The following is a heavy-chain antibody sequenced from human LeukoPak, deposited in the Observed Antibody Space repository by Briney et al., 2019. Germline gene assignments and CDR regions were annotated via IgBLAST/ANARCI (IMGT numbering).Heavy chain of an antibody. CDR3: ARDYDDCSSTSCYIDAFDI. V-gene: IGHV1-2*02. Sequence: ASVKVSCKASGYTFTGYYIHWVRQAPGQGLEWMGWINPNSGGTNYAQKFQGRVTMTRDTSISTAYMELSRLRSDDTAVYYCARDYDDCSSTSCYIDAFDIWGQGTMVTVSS. CDR1: GYTFTGYY. CDR2: INPNSGGT. D-gene: IGHD2-2*01. J-gene: IGHJ3*02.